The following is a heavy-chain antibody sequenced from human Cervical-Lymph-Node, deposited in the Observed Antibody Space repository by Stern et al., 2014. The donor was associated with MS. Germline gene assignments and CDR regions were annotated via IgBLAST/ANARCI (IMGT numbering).Heavy chain of an antibody. V-gene: IGHV1-46*01. J-gene: IGHJ4*02. D-gene: IGHD6-13*01. CDR3: ARFEGGSWYHGALDY. CDR1: GYTFTSYY. CDR2: INPSGGST. Sequence: QVQLGQSGAEVKKPGASVKVSCKASGYTFTSYYMHWVRQAPGQGLEWMGIINPSGGSTSYAQKFQGRVPMTRDTSTSTVYMELSSLRSEDTAVYYCARFEGGSWYHGALDYWGQGTLVTVSS.